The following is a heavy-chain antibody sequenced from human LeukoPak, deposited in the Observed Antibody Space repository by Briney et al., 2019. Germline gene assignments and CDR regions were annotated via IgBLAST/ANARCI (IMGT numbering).Heavy chain of an antibody. V-gene: IGHV1-18*01. Sequence: ASVKVSCKASGYTFTSYGISWVRQAPGQGLEWMGWISAYNGNTNYAQKLQGRVTMTTDTSTSTAYMELRSLRSDDTAVYYCARGRVSDGRRIAVAGPLIDYWGQGTLVTVSS. CDR2: ISAYNGNT. CDR1: GYTFTSYG. CDR3: ARGRVSDGRRIAVAGPLIDY. J-gene: IGHJ4*02. D-gene: IGHD6-19*01.